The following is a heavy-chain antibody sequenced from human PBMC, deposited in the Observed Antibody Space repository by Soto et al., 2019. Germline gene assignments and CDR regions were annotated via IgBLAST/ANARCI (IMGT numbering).Heavy chain of an antibody. J-gene: IGHJ6*02. V-gene: IGHV3-30-3*01. Sequence: QVQLVESGGGVVQPGRSLRLSCAASGFTFSSYAMHWVRQAPGKGLEWVAVISYDGSNKYYADSVKGRFTISRDNSKNTLYLQMNSLRAEDTAVYYCARSQALAVAGTNAPRNYYYYGMDVWGQGTTVTVSS. CDR1: GFTFSSYA. D-gene: IGHD6-19*01. CDR3: ARSQALAVAGTNAPRNYYYYGMDV. CDR2: ISYDGSNK.